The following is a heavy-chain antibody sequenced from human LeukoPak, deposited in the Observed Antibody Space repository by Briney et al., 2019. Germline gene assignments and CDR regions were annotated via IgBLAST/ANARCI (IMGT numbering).Heavy chain of an antibody. D-gene: IGHD5-12*01. J-gene: IGHJ3*02. CDR2: ISAYNGNT. CDR1: GYTFTSYG. Sequence: GASVKVSCKASGYTFTSYGISWVRQAPGQGLEWMGCISAYNGNTNYAQKLQGRVTMTTDTSTSTAYMEPRSLRSDDVAVYYCASSGTLGGYDSAFDIWGQGTMVTVSS. CDR3: ASSGTLGGYDSAFDI. V-gene: IGHV1-18*03.